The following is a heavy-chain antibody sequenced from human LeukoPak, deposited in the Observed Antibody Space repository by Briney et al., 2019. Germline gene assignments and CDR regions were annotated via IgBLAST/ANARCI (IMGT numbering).Heavy chain of an antibody. CDR2: INPNSGGT. V-gene: IGHV1-2*02. D-gene: IGHD2-15*01. J-gene: IGHJ4*02. CDR3: GRGTIAVVAADLRTDQ. CDR1: GYTFSDYI. Sequence: GASVKVSCKASGYTFSDYIINWVRQAPGHGLEWMAWINPNSGGTNSAQKFQGRVTMTRDTSISTAYMELSSLTFDDTAVYYCGRGTIAVVAADLRTDQWGQGTLVIVSS.